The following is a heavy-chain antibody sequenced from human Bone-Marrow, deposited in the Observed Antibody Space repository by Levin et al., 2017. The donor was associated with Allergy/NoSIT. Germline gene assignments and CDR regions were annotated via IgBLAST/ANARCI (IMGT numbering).Heavy chain of an antibody. J-gene: IGHJ4*02. V-gene: IGHV3-15*07. CDR2: IKSKTDGGTT. Sequence: SCAASGFTFSNAWMNWVRQAPGKGLEWVGRIKSKTDGGTTDYAAPVKGRFTISRDDSKNTLYLQTNSLKTEDTAVYYCTTDLSDYDILTGYYSGDYWGQGTLVTVSS. D-gene: IGHD3-9*01. CDR3: TTDLSDYDILTGYYSGDY. CDR1: GFTFSNAW.